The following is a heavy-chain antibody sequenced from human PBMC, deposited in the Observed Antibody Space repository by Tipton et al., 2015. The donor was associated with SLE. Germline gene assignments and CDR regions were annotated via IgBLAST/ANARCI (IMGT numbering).Heavy chain of an antibody. CDR3: ARVFITGTSRGWVDI. Sequence: TLSLTCIVSGGSISSGNYYWSWIRQPAGQELEWIGRIYISGSTKYNPSLKRRVTISGDTSKNQFSLELNSVTAADTAVYYCARVFITGTSRGWVDIWGQGTMVTVSS. D-gene: IGHD1-7*01. J-gene: IGHJ3*02. V-gene: IGHV4-61*02. CDR1: GGSISSGNYY. CDR2: IYISGST.